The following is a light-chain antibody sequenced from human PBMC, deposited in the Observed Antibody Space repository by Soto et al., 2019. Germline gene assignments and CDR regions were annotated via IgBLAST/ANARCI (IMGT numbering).Light chain of an antibody. V-gene: IGLV2-14*03. CDR2: DVI. Sequence: QSALTQPASVSGSPGQSITISCTGTSSDVGGYNYVSWYQQHPGKAPKLMIYDVINRPSGVSNRFSGSKSGNSASLTISGLQAEDEADYYSSSSTSSSTYVVFGGGTKVTVL. CDR3: SSSTSSSTYVV. J-gene: IGLJ2*01. CDR1: SSDVGGYNY.